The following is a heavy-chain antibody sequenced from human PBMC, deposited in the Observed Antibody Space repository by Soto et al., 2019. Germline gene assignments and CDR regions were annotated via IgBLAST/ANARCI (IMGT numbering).Heavy chain of an antibody. V-gene: IGHV3-30-3*01. D-gene: IGHD2-15*01. CDR1: GFTFSSYA. J-gene: IGHJ4*02. CDR2: ISYDGSNK. Sequence: QVQLVESGGGVVQPGRSLRLSCAASGFTFSSYAMHWVRQAPGKGLEWVAVISYDGSNKYYADSVKGRFTISRDNSKNTLYLQMNSLRAEDTAVYYCARDLKGLDCSGGSCYSCIGDYWGQGTLVTVSS. CDR3: ARDLKGLDCSGGSCYSCIGDY.